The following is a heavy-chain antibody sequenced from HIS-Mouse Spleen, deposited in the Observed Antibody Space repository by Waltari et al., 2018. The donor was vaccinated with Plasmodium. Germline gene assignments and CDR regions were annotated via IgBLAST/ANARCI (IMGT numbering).Heavy chain of an antibody. D-gene: IGHD6-13*01. CDR2: IKQDGSEK. V-gene: IGHV3-7*01. Sequence: EVQLVESGGGLVQPGGSLRLSCAASGFTLPSYWIHWVRPAPGKGVEWVDNIKQDGSEKYYVDSVKGRFTISRDNAKNSLYLQMNSLRAEDTAVYYCASSWYWYFDLWGRGTLVTVSS. CDR1: GFTLPSYW. CDR3: ASSWYWYFDL. J-gene: IGHJ2*01.